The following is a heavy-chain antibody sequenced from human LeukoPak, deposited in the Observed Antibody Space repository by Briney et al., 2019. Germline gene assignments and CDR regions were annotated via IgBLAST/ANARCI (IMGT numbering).Heavy chain of an antibody. D-gene: IGHD3-22*01. J-gene: IGHJ6*02. CDR3: AREPVYYDSSGYYGVDYYYGMDV. CDR2: IKQDGSEK. CDR1: GFTFSSYW. Sequence: GGSLRLSCAASGFTFSSYWMRWVRQAPGKGLEWVDNIKQDGSEKYYVDSVKGRFTISRDNAKNSLYLQMNSLRAEDTAVYYCAREPVYYDSSGYYGVDYYYGMDVWGQGTTVTVSS. V-gene: IGHV3-7*05.